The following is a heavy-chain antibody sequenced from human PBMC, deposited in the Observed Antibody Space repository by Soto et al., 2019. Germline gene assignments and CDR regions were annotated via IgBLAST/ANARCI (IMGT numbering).Heavy chain of an antibody. D-gene: IGHD3-3*01. CDR2: MNPNSGNT. Sequence: QVQLVQSGAEVKKPGASVKVSCKASGYTFTSYDINWVRQATGQGLEWMGWMNPNSGNTDYAQKFQGRVTMTRNTSISTAYMELSSLRSEDTAVYYCARSRAVDKIRFWEWLPTDVNWFDPWGQGTLVTVSS. CDR3: ARSRAVDKIRFWEWLPTDVNWFDP. V-gene: IGHV1-8*01. J-gene: IGHJ5*02. CDR1: GYTFTSYD.